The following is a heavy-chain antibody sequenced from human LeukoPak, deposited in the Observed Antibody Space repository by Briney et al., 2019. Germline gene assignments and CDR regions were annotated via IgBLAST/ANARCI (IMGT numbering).Heavy chain of an antibody. CDR3: ARDSGSYYFDY. D-gene: IGHD1-26*01. J-gene: IGHJ4*02. CDR2: IYHSGST. Sequence: SETLSLTCAVSGGSISSSNWWSWVRQPPGKGLEWIGEIYHSGSTNYNPSLKSRVTISVDMSKNQFSLKLSSVTAADTAVYYCARDSGSYYFDYWGQGTLVTVSS. CDR1: GGSISSSNW. V-gene: IGHV4-4*02.